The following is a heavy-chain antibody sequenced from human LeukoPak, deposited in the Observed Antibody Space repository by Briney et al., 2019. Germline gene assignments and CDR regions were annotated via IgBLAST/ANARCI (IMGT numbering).Heavy chain of an antibody. J-gene: IGHJ5*02. CDR1: GDSVSSISAA. CDR3: ARAPAATWDNWFDP. V-gene: IGHV6-1*01. D-gene: IGHD2-15*01. Sequence: KPSQTLSLTCAISGDSVSSISAAWNWIRQSPSRGLEWLGRTYYRSKWYNDYAVSVKSRITINPDTSKNQFSLQLNSVTPEDTAVYYCARAPAATWDNWFDPWGQGTLVTVSS. CDR2: TYYRSKWYN.